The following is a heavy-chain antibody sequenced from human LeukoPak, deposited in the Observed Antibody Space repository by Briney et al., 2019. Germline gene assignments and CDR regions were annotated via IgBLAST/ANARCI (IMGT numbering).Heavy chain of an antibody. CDR2: IISTGTI. CDR1: GASISGYY. V-gene: IGHV4-59*12. CDR3: ARRSYNSPFRY. D-gene: IGHD5-24*01. Sequence: SETLSLTCTVSGASISGYYWSWIRQPPGKRLEWIGYIISTGTINYNPSLKSRVALSVDTSKNQFSLKLSSVTAADTAVYYCARRSYNSPFRYWGQGTLVTVSS. J-gene: IGHJ4*02.